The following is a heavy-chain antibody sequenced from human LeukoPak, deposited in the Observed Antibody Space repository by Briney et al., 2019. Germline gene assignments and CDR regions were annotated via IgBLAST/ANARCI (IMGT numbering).Heavy chain of an antibody. CDR2: IYPGDSDT. Sequence: GESLKISCKGSGYSFTSYWIGWVRQMPGKGLEWMGIIYPGDSDTRYSPSFQGQVTISADKSISTAYLQWSSLKASDTAMYYCARQLEGYCSSTSCYHYDYWGQGTLVTVSS. J-gene: IGHJ4*02. CDR1: GYSFTSYW. V-gene: IGHV5-51*01. D-gene: IGHD2-2*01. CDR3: ARQLEGYCSSTSCYHYDY.